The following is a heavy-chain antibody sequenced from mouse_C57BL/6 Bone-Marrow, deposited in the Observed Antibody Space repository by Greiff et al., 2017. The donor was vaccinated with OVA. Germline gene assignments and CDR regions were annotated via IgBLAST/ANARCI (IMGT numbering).Heavy chain of an antibody. V-gene: IGHV5-6*01. CDR1: GFTFSSYG. CDR3: AIYYGYDGVDF. D-gene: IGHD2-2*01. CDR2: ISSGGSYT. J-gene: IGHJ2*01. Sequence: EVQGVESGGDLVKPGGSLKLSCAASGFTFSSYGMSWVRQTPDKRLEWVATISSGGSYTYYPDSVKGRFTISRDNAKNTLYLQMSSLKSEDTAMYYCAIYYGYDGVDFWGQGTTLTVSS.